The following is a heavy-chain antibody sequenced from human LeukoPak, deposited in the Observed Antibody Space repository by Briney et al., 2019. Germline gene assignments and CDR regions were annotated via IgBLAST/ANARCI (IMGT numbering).Heavy chain of an antibody. J-gene: IGHJ4*02. V-gene: IGHV4-39*07. CDR1: GGSISSSSFH. Sequence: PSETLSLTCTVSGGSISSSSFHWGWIRQPPGKGLEWIGSVSYTGSTNYNPSLKSRVTISVDTSKNQFSLKLSSVTAADTAVYYCARVHESIDYWGQGTLVTVSS. CDR2: VSYTGST. D-gene: IGHD6-6*01. CDR3: ARVHESIDY.